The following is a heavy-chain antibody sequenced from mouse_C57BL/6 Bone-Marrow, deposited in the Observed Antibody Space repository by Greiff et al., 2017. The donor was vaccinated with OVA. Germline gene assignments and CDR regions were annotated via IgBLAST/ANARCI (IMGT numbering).Heavy chain of an antibody. CDR3: ARYYYGRGFAY. CDR2: INPGSGGT. V-gene: IGHV1-54*01. CDR1: GYAFTNYL. J-gene: IGHJ3*01. Sequence: VQLQQSGAELVRPGTSVKVSCKASGYAFTNYLIEWVKQRPGQGLEWIGVINPGSGGTNYNEKFKGKATLPADKSSSTAYMQLSSLTSEDSAVYFCARYYYGRGFAYWGQGTLFTVSA. D-gene: IGHD1-1*01.